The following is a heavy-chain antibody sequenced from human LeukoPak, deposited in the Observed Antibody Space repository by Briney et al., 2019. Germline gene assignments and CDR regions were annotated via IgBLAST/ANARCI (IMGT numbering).Heavy chain of an antibody. CDR1: GYTFTGYY. J-gene: IGHJ4*02. CDR3: ARSKYSSTSCYAVGY. V-gene: IGHV1-2*02. Sequence: ASVKVSCKASGYTFTGYYMHWVRQAPGQGLEWMGWINPNSGGTNYAQKFQGRVTMTRDTSISTAYMELSRLRSDDTAVYYCARSKYSSTSCYAVGYWGQGTLVTVSS. D-gene: IGHD2-2*01. CDR2: INPNSGGT.